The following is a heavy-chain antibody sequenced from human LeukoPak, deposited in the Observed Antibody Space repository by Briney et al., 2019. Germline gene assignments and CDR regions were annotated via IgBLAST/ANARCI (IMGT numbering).Heavy chain of an antibody. V-gene: IGHV3-23*01. CDR2: ISDSGGST. D-gene: IGHD1-26*01. CDR1: GFTFSTYA. CDR3: ARDEEGGSYPLDY. J-gene: IGHJ4*02. Sequence: GGSLRLSCAASGFTFSTYAMSWVRQAPGKGLEWVSGISDSGGSTYYADSVKGRFTISRDNAKNSLYLQMNSLRAEDTALYYCARDEEGGSYPLDYWGQGTLVTVSS.